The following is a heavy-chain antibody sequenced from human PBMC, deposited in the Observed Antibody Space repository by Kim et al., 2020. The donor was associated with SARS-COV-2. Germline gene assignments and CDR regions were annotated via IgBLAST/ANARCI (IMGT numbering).Heavy chain of an antibody. D-gene: IGHD5-18*01. CDR3: ARVALDTAMVYYYYYGMDV. CDR1: GYTFTSYA. V-gene: IGHV7-4-1*02. CDR2: INTNTGNP. Sequence: ASVKVSCKASGYTFTSYAMNWVRQAPGQGLEWMGWINTNTGNPTYAQGFTGRFVFSLDTSVSTAYMQISSLKAEDTAVYYCARVALDTAMVYYYYYGMDVWGQGTTVTVSS. J-gene: IGHJ6*02.